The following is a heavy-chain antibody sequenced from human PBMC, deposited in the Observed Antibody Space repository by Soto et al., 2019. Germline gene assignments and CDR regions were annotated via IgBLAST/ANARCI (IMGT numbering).Heavy chain of an antibody. CDR3: ARDSRDSRGYYYYGMDV. J-gene: IGHJ6*02. V-gene: IGHV3-33*01. D-gene: IGHD3-22*01. CDR1: GFTFSSYG. CDR2: IWYDGSNK. Sequence: GGSLRLSCAASGFTFSSYGMHWVRQAPGKGLEWVAVIWYDGSNKYYADSVKGRFTISRDNSKNTLYLQMNSLRAEDTAVYYCARDSRDSRGYYYYGMDVWGQGTTVTVSS.